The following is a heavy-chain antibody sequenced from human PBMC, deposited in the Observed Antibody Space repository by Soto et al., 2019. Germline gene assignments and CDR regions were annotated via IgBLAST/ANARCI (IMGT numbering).Heavy chain of an antibody. CDR2: ISSSSSYI. Sequence: GGSLRLSCAASGLTFSSYSMNWVRQAPGKGLEWVSSISSSSSYIYYADSVKGRFTISRDNAKNSLYLQMNSLRAEDTAVYYCARDLVVVAATPSLGMDVWGQGTTVTVSS. CDR1: GLTFSSYS. V-gene: IGHV3-21*01. J-gene: IGHJ6*02. D-gene: IGHD2-15*01. CDR3: ARDLVVVAATPSLGMDV.